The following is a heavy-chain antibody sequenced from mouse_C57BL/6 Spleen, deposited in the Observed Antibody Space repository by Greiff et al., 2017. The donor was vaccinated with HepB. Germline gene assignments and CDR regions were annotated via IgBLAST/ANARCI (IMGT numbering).Heavy chain of an antibody. V-gene: IGHV5-6*02. D-gene: IGHD1-1*01. Sequence: EVKLVESGGDLVKPGGSLKLSCAASGFTFSSYGMSWVRQTPDKRLEWVATISSGGSYTYYPDSVKGRFTISRDNAKNTLYLQMSSLKSEDTAMYYCARRDTTVVGGYFDYWGQGTTLTVSS. CDR3: ARRDTTVVGGYFDY. J-gene: IGHJ2*01. CDR1: GFTFSSYG. CDR2: ISSGGSYT.